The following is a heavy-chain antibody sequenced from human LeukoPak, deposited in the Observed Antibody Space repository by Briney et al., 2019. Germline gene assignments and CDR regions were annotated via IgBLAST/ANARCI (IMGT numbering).Heavy chain of an antibody. CDR1: GGTFSSYA. D-gene: IGHD3-3*01. J-gene: IGHJ5*02. CDR2: IIPIFGTA. V-gene: IGHV1-69*05. Sequence: GASVKVSCKASGGTFSSYAISWVRQAPGQGLEWMGGIIPIFGTANYAQKFQGRVTMTRDTSTSTVYMELSSLRSEDTAVYYCARAPLLYPGNWFDPWGQGTLVTVSS. CDR3: ARAPLLYPGNWFDP.